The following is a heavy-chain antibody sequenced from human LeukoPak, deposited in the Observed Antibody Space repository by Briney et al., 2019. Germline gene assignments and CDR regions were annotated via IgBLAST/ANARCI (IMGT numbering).Heavy chain of an antibody. CDR3: ARILKGSGWFDP. CDR1: GGSFSGYY. CDR2: INHSGST. J-gene: IGHJ5*02. Sequence: SETLSLTCAVYGGSFSGYYWSWIRQPPGKGLEWIGEINHSGSTNYNPSLKSRVTISVDTSKNQFSLKLGSVTAADTAVYYCARILKGSGWFDPWGQGTLVTVSS. D-gene: IGHD2-8*01. V-gene: IGHV4-34*01.